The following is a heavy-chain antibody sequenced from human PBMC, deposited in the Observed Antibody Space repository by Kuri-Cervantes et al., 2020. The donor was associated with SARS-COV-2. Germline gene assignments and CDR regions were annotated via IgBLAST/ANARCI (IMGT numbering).Heavy chain of an antibody. Sequence: ASVKVSCKVSGYTLTELSMHWVRQAPGKRLEWMGGFDPEDGETIYAQKFQGRVTMTEDTSTDTAYMELSSLRSEDTAVYYCATASAVVVPTNWFDPWGQGTLVTVSS. CDR3: ATASAVVVPTNWFDP. CDR1: GYTLTELS. CDR2: FDPEDGET. D-gene: IGHD2-2*01. J-gene: IGHJ5*02. V-gene: IGHV1-24*01.